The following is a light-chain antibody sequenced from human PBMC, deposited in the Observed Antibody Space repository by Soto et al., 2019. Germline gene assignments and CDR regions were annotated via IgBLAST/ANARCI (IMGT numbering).Light chain of an antibody. CDR1: MRDVGGYNL. J-gene: IGLJ2*01. CDR2: EVR. Sequence: QSALTQPASVSGSPGQSITISCAGTMRDVGGYNLVSWYQQHPGRAPQLILYEVRNRPSGISFRFSGSKSGNTASLTISGLQAEDAADYYCSSFTSKSSLILGGGNKVTVL. V-gene: IGLV2-14*01. CDR3: SSFTSKSSLI.